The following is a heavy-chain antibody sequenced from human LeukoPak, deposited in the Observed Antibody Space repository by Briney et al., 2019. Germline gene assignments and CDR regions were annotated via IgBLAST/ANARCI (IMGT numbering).Heavy chain of an antibody. CDR2: TRNKANSYTT. CDR1: GFTFSDHY. V-gene: IGHV3-72*01. J-gene: IGHJ4*02. CDR3: TTCSLDY. D-gene: IGHD1-1*01. Sequence: GGSLRLSCAASGFTFSDHYMDWVRQAPGKGLEWVGRTRNKANSYTTEYAASVKGRFTISRDDSKNSLYLQMNSLKTEDTAVYYCTTCSLDYWGQGTLVTVSS.